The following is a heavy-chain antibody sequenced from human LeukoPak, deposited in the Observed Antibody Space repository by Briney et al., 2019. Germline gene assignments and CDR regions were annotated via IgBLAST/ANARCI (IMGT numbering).Heavy chain of an antibody. CDR1: GCAFSSYA. J-gene: IGHJ6*03. CDR3: ARGPVGELDYYYYMDV. Sequence: ASVKVSCKASGCAFSSYAISWVRQAPGQGLEWMGVIIPILGTANYAQKFQGRGTITPDESTGTAYMGLTRLRSEDTAVYYCARGPVGELDYYYYMDVWGKGTTVTVSS. V-gene: IGHV1-69*01. D-gene: IGHD3-10*01. CDR2: IIPILGTA.